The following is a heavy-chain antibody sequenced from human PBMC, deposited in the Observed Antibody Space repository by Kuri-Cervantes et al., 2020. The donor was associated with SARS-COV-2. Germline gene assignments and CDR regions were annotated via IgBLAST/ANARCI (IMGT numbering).Heavy chain of an antibody. D-gene: IGHD2-2*01. Sequence: SGPTLVKPTQTLTLTCTFSGFSLTTSGMCVAWIRQPPGKALEWLARTDWDDDKYYKTSLNTRLSISKDTSKDQVVLTMTNMDPVDTATYYCAHRRVVPAASYFDYWGQGTLVTVSS. J-gene: IGHJ4*02. CDR3: AHRRVVPAASYFDY. CDR1: GFSLTTSGMC. CDR2: TDWDDDK. V-gene: IGHV2-70*12.